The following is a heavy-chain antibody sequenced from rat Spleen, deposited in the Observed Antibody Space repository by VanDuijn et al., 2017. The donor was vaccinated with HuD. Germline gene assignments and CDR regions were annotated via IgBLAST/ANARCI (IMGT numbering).Heavy chain of an antibody. V-gene: IGHV5-29*01. CDR2: IIYDGSRT. CDR1: GFTFSNYD. Sequence: EVQLVESGGGLVQPGRSLKLSCAASGFTFSNYDMAWVRQAPTEGLEWVATIIYDGSRTYYRDSVKGRFTISRDNAKSSLYLQMNSLKSEDTATYYCARRHYGYTDYFDYWGQGTLVTVSS. CDR3: ARRHYGYTDYFDY. D-gene: IGHD1-9*01. J-gene: IGHJ2*01.